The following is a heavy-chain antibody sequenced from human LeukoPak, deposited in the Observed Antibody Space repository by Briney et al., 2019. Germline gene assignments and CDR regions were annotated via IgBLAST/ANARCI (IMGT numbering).Heavy chain of an antibody. V-gene: IGHV3-23*01. CDR3: AREQYYYDSSGYSSPAY. Sequence: GGSLRLSCAASGFTFSSYAMSWVRQAPGKGLEWVSAISGSGGSTYYADSVKGRFTISRDNSKNTLYLQMNSLRAEDTAVYYCAREQYYYDSSGYSSPAYWGQGTLVTVSS. D-gene: IGHD3-22*01. CDR1: GFTFSSYA. J-gene: IGHJ4*02. CDR2: ISGSGGST.